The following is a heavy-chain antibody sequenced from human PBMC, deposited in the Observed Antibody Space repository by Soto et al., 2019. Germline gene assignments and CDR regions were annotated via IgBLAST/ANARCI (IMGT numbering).Heavy chain of an antibody. D-gene: IGHD3-3*01. V-gene: IGHV6-1*01. Sequence: QTLSLTCAISGDSVSSNSAAWNWIRQSPSRGLEWLGRTYYRSKWYNDYAVSGKSRITINPDTSKNQFSLQLNSVPPEDTAVSYCARDRVDLWSEYYTPPRSWFEPWGQGTLVIVSS. CDR3: ARDRVDLWSEYYTPPRSWFEP. CDR1: GDSVSSNSAA. CDR2: TYYRSKWYN. J-gene: IGHJ5*02.